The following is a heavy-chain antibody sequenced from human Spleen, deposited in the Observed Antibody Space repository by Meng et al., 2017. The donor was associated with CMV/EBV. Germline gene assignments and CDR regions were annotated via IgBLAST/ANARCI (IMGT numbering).Heavy chain of an antibody. CDR1: GFTVSSNY. J-gene: IGHJ5*02. Sequence: GGSLRLSCAASGFTVSSNYMSWVRQAPGKGLEWVSFIYSVGSTYYADSVKGRFTISRDNSKNTVYLQLNSLRAEDTAVYYCARGSGGWFDPWGQGTLVTVSS. CDR2: IYSVGST. V-gene: IGHV3-53*01. CDR3: ARGSGGWFDP. D-gene: IGHD3-10*01.